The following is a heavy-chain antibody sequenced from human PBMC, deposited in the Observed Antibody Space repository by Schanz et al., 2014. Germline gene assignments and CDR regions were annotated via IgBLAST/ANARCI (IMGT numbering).Heavy chain of an antibody. CDR1: GFNSDDYA. CDR3: AKGSRSGSKVMDV. J-gene: IGHJ6*03. CDR2: IPWNGAAI. Sequence: EVHLVESGGGLVQPGKSLRLSCAASGFNSDDYAMHWVRQAPGKGLEWVSNIPWNGAAIGYAGSVRGRFTISRDSAKNSLYLQMNSLRPEDTALYYCAKGSRSGSKVMDVWGKGTTVTVSS. V-gene: IGHV3-9*02. D-gene: IGHD3-10*01.